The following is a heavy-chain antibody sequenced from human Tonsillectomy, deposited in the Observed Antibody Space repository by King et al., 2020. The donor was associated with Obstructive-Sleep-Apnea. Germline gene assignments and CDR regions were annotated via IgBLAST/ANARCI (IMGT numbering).Heavy chain of an antibody. CDR2: IYYSGST. Sequence: QLQESGPGLVKPSETLSLTCTVSGGSISSYYWSWIRQPPGKGLEWIGYIYYSGSTNYNPSLKSRVTILVDTSKNQFSLKLSSVTAADTAVYYCARDYYGSGSYYNGDWFDPWGQGTLVTVSS. D-gene: IGHD3-10*01. CDR3: ARDYYGSGSYYNGDWFDP. J-gene: IGHJ5*02. V-gene: IGHV4-59*01. CDR1: GGSISSYY.